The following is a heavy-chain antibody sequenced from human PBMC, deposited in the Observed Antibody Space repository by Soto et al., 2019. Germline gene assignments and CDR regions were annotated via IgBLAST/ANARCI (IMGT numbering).Heavy chain of an antibody. V-gene: IGHV3-53*01. CDR1: GFTVTSYY. J-gene: IGHJ6*02. Sequence: GSLRLSCAASGFTVTSYYMSWVRQAPGTGLEWVSLIYTGGNTNYADSVKGRFTISRDNSKNTLYLQMNSLRAEDTAVYYCARDYYYGSGNYYRADYYHYGMDVWGQGTTVTVSS. CDR3: ARDYYYGSGNYYRADYYHYGMDV. D-gene: IGHD3-10*01. CDR2: IYTGGNT.